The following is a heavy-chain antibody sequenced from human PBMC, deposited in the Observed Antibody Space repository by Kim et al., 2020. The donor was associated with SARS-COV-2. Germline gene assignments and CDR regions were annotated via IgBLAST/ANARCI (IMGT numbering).Heavy chain of an antibody. CDR1: GFTFGDYA. V-gene: IGHV3-9*01. CDR2: ISWNRGSI. CDR3: AKDLEAYIEMATLGAFDI. D-gene: IGHD5-12*01. Sequence: GGSLRLSCAASGFTFGDYAMHWVRQAPGKGLEWVSGISWNRGSIGYADSVKGRFTISRDNAKNSLYLQMNSLRAEDTALYYCAKDLEAYIEMATLGAFDIWGQGTMVTVSS. J-gene: IGHJ3*02.